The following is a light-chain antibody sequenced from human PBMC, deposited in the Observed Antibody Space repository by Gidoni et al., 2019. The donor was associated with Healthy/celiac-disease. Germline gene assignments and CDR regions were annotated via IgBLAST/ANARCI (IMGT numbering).Light chain of an antibody. CDR2: KDS. V-gene: IGLV3-25*03. CDR3: QSADSSGTYV. CDR1: ALPKQY. J-gene: IGLJ1*01. Sequence: SYELTQPPSVSVSPGQTARITCSGGALPKQYAYWYQQKPGQAPVLVIYKDSERPSGIPERFSGSSYGTTVTLTISGVQAEDEADYYCQSADSSGTYVFGTGTKVTVL.